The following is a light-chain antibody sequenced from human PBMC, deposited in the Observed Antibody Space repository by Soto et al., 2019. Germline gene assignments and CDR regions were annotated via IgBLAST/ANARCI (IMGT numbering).Light chain of an antibody. CDR2: WAS. Sequence: DIVMTQSPDSLAVSLGERATINCKSSQSVLYSPTNNNYLAWYQQKPGQPPKLLIYWASTRESGVPDRFSCSGSGTDFTLTISSLQAEDVAVYYCLQYYGLPQTFGQGTRVEVE. J-gene: IGKJ1*01. CDR1: QSVLYSPTNNNY. CDR3: LQYYGLPQT. V-gene: IGKV4-1*01.